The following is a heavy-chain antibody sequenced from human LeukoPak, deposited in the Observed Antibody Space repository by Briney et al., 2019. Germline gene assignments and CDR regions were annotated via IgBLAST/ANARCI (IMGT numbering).Heavy chain of an antibody. D-gene: IGHD1-26*01. J-gene: IGHJ4*02. CDR3: AKDVGKWESLHFFDY. Sequence: GGSLRLSCAASGFTFSSYGMHWVRQAPGKGLEWVAVISYDGSNKYYADSVKGRFTISRDGSRNTLYLQMNSLRGDDTAVYYCAKDVGKWESLHFFDYWGQGTLVTVSS. CDR2: ISYDGSNK. V-gene: IGHV3-30*18. CDR1: GFTFSSYG.